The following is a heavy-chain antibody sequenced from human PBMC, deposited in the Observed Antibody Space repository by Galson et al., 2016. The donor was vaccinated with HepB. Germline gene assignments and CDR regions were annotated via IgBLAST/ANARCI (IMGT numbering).Heavy chain of an antibody. CDR3: ARGTAAAAGRLDY. CDR1: GGSISSGSYY. D-gene: IGHD6-13*01. CDR2: TYTSGSP. V-gene: IGHV4-61*02. Sequence: TLSLTCTVSGGSISSGSYYYNWIRQPAGKGLEWIGRTYTSGSPYYNPSLKSRVTISLDTPKNQFSLNLRSVTAADTAMYYCARGTAAAAGRLDYWGQGTLVTVSS. J-gene: IGHJ4*02.